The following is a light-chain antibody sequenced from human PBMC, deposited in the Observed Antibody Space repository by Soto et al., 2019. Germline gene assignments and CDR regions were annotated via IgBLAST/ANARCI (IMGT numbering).Light chain of an antibody. CDR2: DFS. Sequence: QSVLTQPRSVSGSPGQSVTISCTGTSSDVGGYKYVSWYQQHPGKAPKLMIYDFSKRPSGVPGRFSGSKSGNTASLTISGLQAEDEADYYCCSYAGSYTWVFGGGTQLTVL. J-gene: IGLJ3*02. V-gene: IGLV2-11*01. CDR3: CSYAGSYTWV. CDR1: SSDVGGYKY.